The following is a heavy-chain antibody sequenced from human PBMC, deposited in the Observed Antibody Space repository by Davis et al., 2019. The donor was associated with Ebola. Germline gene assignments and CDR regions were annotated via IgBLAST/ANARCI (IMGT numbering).Heavy chain of an antibody. Sequence: SVKVSCKASGGTFSSYAISWVRQAPGQGLEWMGGIIPIFGTANYAQKFQGRVTMTRDTSTSTVYMELSSLRSEDTAVYYCASTYYYDSSGYYCLDYWGQGTLVTVSS. V-gene: IGHV1-69*05. CDR3: ASTYYYDSSGYYCLDY. CDR1: GGTFSSYA. D-gene: IGHD3-22*01. CDR2: IIPIFGTA. J-gene: IGHJ4*02.